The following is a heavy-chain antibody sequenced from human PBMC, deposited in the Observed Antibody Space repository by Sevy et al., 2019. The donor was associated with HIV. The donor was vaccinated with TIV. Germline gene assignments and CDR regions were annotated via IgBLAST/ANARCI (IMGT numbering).Heavy chain of an antibody. CDR1: GYTLTELS. V-gene: IGHV1-24*01. D-gene: IGHD3-10*01. Sequence: ASVKVSCKVSGYTLTELSMHWVRQAPGKGLEWMGGFDPEDGETIYAQKFQGRVTMTEDTSTDTAYMELSSLGSGDTAVYYCATVPVRGGHYYFDYWGQGTLVTVSS. CDR2: FDPEDGET. CDR3: ATVPVRGGHYYFDY. J-gene: IGHJ4*02.